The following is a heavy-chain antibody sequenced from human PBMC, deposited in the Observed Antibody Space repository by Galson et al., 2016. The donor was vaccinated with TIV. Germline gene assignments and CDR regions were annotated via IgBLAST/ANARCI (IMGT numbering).Heavy chain of an antibody. CDR1: SIHFSSFA. CDR2: ISYDATNT. V-gene: IGHV3-30*04. CDR3: ASPRHGGFLRFSMDV. D-gene: IGHD3-3*01. Sequence: SLRLSCAASSIHFSSFAMHWVRQAPGRGLEWVAVISYDATNTYYADPVKGRFTVSRDNSKNTLHLQINSVRGEDTATYYCASPRHGGFLRFSMDVWGQGTTVIVS. J-gene: IGHJ6*02.